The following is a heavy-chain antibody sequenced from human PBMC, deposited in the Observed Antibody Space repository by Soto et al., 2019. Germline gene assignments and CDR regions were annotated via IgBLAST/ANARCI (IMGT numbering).Heavy chain of an antibody. V-gene: IGHV5-51*01. CDR1: GYSFTSHW. Sequence: GESLKISCKGSGYSFTSHWIGWVRHMPGKGLEWMGIIYPGDSDTRYSPSFQGQVTISADKSISTAYLQWSSLKASDTAMYYCARHPDTAHTSDFDYWGQGTLVTVSS. CDR3: ARHPDTAHTSDFDY. J-gene: IGHJ4*02. D-gene: IGHD5-18*01. CDR2: IYPGDSDT.